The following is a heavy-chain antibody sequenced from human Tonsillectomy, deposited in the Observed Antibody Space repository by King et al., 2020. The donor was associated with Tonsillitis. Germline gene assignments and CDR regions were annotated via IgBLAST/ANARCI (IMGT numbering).Heavy chain of an antibody. Sequence: VQLVESGGGVVQPGRSLRLSCTASEFMFSSYGMHWVRQAPGKGLEWVAVISYDGSNENYADSVKGRFTISRDNSKNTLFLQMNSLRAEDTAVYYCASSVVTAIAGPYNWFDPWGQGTLVTVSS. CDR2: ISYDGSNE. CDR3: ASSVVTAIAGPYNWFDP. V-gene: IGHV3-30*03. D-gene: IGHD2-21*02. CDR1: EFMFSSYG. J-gene: IGHJ5*02.